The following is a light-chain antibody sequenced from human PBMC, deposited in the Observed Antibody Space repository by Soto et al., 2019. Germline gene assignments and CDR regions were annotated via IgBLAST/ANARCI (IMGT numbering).Light chain of an antibody. J-gene: IGKJ4*01. CDR2: KAS. CDR3: HQYNDYST. Sequence: DIQMTQSPSTLSASVGDRVTITCRASQRTSTWLAWYQQKPGTAPKLLIYKASTLGSGVPSRFSGSGSGTEFTLTISSLQPDDSATYYCHQYNDYSTFGGGTKVEIK. CDR1: QRTSTW. V-gene: IGKV1-5*03.